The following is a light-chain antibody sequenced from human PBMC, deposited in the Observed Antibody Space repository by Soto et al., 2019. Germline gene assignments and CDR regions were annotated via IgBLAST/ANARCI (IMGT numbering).Light chain of an antibody. CDR2: DAS. CDR3: QQYHSFPPT. CDR1: QDIINY. J-gene: IGKJ1*01. V-gene: IGKV1D-8*01. Sequence: VIWMTQSPSLLPASVGDRVTISCRVSQDIINYLAWYRQKPGKAPDLLIFDASSLENGVPSRFSGSGSGTDSTLTISRLQSEDFATYYCQQYHSFPPTFGQGTKVEVE.